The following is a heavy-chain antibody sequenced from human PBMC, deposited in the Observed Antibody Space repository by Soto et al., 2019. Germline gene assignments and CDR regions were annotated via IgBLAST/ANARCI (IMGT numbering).Heavy chain of an antibody. Sequence: EVQLVQSGAEVKKPGESLKISCQGSGYSFTNYWIAWVRQMPGKGLEWMGIIYPFDSDTRYDPPFQGQVTFSADKSTCTAYLQWTSLKASDTAVYYCARGLTTAYDQWGYWGQGTLVTVSS. J-gene: IGHJ4*02. D-gene: IGHD4-17*01. V-gene: IGHV5-51*03. CDR1: GYSFTNYW. CDR3: ARGLTTAYDQWGY. CDR2: IYPFDSDT.